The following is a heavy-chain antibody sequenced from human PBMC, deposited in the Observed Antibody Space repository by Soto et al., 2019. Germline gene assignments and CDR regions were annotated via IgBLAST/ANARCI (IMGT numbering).Heavy chain of an antibody. Sequence: QVQLVQSGAEVKKPGSSVKVSCKASGGTFSRYAISWVRQAPGQGLEWMGGIIPICGTANYAQKFQCRVTITADESTSTAYMELSSLRTEDTAVYYRAITLGGAGIAVAGPDHTYWYFDLWGRGTLVTVSS. CDR2: IIPICGTA. V-gene: IGHV1-69*01. D-gene: IGHD6-19*01. CDR1: GGTFSRYA. CDR3: AITLGGAGIAVAGPDHTYWYFDL. J-gene: IGHJ2*01.